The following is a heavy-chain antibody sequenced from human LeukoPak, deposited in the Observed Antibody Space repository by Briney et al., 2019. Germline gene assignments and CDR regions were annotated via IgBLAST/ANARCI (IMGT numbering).Heavy chain of an antibody. J-gene: IGHJ6*03. CDR1: GFTFSTYG. Sequence: PGGSLRLSCAASGFTFSTYGVHWVRQAPGKGLEWVAFIRYDGSNKYYADSVKGRFTISRDNSKNTMYLQMNSLRAEDTAVYYCARGPAGDWFRSAYYYYMDVWGKGTTVTVSS. CDR2: IRYDGSNK. V-gene: IGHV3-30*02. CDR3: ARGPAGDWFRSAYYYYMDV. D-gene: IGHD7-27*01.